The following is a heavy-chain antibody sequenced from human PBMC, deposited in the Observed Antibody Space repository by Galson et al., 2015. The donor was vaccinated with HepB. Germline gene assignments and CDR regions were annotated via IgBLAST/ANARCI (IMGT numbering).Heavy chain of an antibody. CDR2: IKQDGSEK. D-gene: IGHD6-13*01. J-gene: IGHJ4*02. CDR3: ANRGYSSSWYYFDY. Sequence: SLRLSCAASGLTFSSSWMSWIRQAPGKGLEWVANIKQDGSEKYYVDSVKGRFTISRDNSKNTLYLQMNSLRAEDTAVYYCANRGYSSSWYYFDYWGQGTLVTVSS. CDR1: GLTFSSSW. V-gene: IGHV3-7*01.